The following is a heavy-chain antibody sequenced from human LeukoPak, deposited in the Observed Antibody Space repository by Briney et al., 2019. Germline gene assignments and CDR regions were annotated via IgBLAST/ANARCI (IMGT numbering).Heavy chain of an antibody. J-gene: IGHJ3*02. CDR3: AKSLWLEQQLVLRGNAFDI. D-gene: IGHD6-13*01. Sequence: GGSLRLSCAASGFTFSDYFMSWIRQAPGKGLEWVSYIGGNSKTIHYADSVRGRFTISRDNAKNSLYLQMNSLRAEDTAVYYCAKSLWLEQQLVLRGNAFDIWGQGTMVTVSS. CDR2: IGGNSKTI. V-gene: IGHV3-11*01. CDR1: GFTFSDYF.